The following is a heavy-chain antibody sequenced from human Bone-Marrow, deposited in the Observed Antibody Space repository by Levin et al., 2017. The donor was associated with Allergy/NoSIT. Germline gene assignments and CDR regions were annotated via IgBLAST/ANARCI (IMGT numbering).Heavy chain of an antibody. CDR3: ARDYGEAGSTNAFDI. J-gene: IGHJ3*02. Sequence: RSGGSLRLSCTASGFTFSSFWIHWVRQAPGKGLVWVSRINSDGSHTSYADSVKGRFTISRDNAKNTLYLQMNTLRADDTAMYYCARDYGEAGSTNAFDIWGQGTMVSVSS. D-gene: IGHD6-19*01. V-gene: IGHV3-74*01. CDR1: GFTFSSFW. CDR2: INSDGSHT.